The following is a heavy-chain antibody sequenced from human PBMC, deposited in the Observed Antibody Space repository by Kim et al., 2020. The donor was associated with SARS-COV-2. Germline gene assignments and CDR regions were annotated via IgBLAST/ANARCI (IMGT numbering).Heavy chain of an antibody. D-gene: IGHD5-18*01. Sequence: GGSLRLSCAASGFTVSSNYMSWVRKAPGKGLEWVSVIYSGGSTYYADSVKGRFTISRDNSKNTLYLQMNSLRAEDTAVYYCARDRKEDTASYWGQGTLVTVSS. CDR2: IYSGGST. CDR1: GFTVSSNY. V-gene: IGHV3-53*01. CDR3: ARDRKEDTASY. J-gene: IGHJ4*02.